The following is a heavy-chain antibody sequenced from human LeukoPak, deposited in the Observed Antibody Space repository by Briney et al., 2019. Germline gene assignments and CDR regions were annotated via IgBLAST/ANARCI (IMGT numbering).Heavy chain of an antibody. CDR3: AKDRSYSIYDYFFDY. CDR2: ISGSGGST. Sequence: GGSLRLSCAASGFTFSSYAMSWVRQAPGKGLEWVSTISGSGGSTYYADSVKGRFTISRDNSKRMLHLQMNSLRVEDTAVYYCAKDRSYSIYDYFFDYWGQGTLVNVSS. J-gene: IGHJ4*02. V-gene: IGHV3-23*01. CDR1: GFTFSSYA. D-gene: IGHD1-26*01.